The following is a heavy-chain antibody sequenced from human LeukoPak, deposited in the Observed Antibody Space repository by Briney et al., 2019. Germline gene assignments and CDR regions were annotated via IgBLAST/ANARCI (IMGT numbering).Heavy chain of an antibody. CDR2: ISSSSSYI. D-gene: IGHD6-13*01. Sequence: GGSLRLSCAASGFTFSSYSMNWVRQAPGKGLEWVSSISSSSSYIYYADSVKGRFTISRDNAKNSLYLQMNSLRAEDTAVYYCARGKGYSSSLVHRRFDYWGQGTLVTVSS. J-gene: IGHJ4*02. V-gene: IGHV3-21*01. CDR3: ARGKGYSSSLVHRRFDY. CDR1: GFTFSSYS.